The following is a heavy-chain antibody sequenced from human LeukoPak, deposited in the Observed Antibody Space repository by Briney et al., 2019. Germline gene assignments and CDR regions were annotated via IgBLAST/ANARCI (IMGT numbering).Heavy chain of an antibody. CDR1: GGSFSGYY. Sequence: SETLSLTCAVYGGSFSGYYWSWIRQPPGKGLEWIGEINHSGSTNYNPSLKSRVTISVDTSKNQFSLKLSSVTAADTAVYYCARHIRRITMVVVVVRGFDIWGQGTMVTVSS. CDR2: INHSGST. V-gene: IGHV4-34*01. J-gene: IGHJ3*02. CDR3: ARHIRRITMVVVVVRGFDI. D-gene: IGHD3-22*01.